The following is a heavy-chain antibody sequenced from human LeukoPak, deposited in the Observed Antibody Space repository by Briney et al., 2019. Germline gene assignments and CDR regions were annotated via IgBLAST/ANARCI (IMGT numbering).Heavy chain of an antibody. CDR3: ARDALWLIYYMDV. Sequence: GGSLRLSCAASGFTFSSYGMHWVRQAPGKGPEWVATISYGVSHAYYADSVKGRFTIPRDGSKNTLYLQMNNLRAEDTAVYYCARDALWLIYYMDVWGKGTTVTVSS. CDR2: ISYGVSHA. J-gene: IGHJ6*03. V-gene: IGHV3-30*03. CDR1: GFTFSSYG. D-gene: IGHD3-16*01.